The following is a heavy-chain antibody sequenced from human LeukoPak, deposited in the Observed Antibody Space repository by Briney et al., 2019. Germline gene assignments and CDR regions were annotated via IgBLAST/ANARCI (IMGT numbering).Heavy chain of an antibody. V-gene: IGHV3-30*04. CDR3: ARADGYSYGTGSQ. Sequence: PGRSLRLSCAVSGFTFSSYAMHWVRQAPGKGLEWVAVISYDGSNKYYADSVKGRFTISRDNSKNTLYLQMNSLRAEDTAVYYCARADGYSYGTGSQWGQGTLVTVSS. D-gene: IGHD5-18*01. CDR1: GFTFSSYA. J-gene: IGHJ4*02. CDR2: ISYDGSNK.